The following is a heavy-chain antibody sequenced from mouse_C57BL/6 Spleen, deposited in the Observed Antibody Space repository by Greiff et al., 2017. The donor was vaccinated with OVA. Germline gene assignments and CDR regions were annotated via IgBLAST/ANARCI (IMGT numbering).Heavy chain of an antibody. J-gene: IGHJ2*01. CDR2: IYPGDGDT. Sequence: QVQLQQSGPELVKPGASVKISCKASGYAFSSSWMNWVKQRPGKGLEWIGRIYPGDGDTNYNGTFKGKATLTADKSSSTAYMQLSSLTSEDSAVYFCARRDYYGSSYGYFDYWGQGTTLTVSS. CDR3: ARRDYYGSSYGYFDY. D-gene: IGHD1-1*01. V-gene: IGHV1-82*01. CDR1: GYAFSSSW.